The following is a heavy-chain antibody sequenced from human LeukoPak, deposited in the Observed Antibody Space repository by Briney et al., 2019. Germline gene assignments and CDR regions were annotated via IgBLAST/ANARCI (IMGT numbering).Heavy chain of an antibody. D-gene: IGHD3-3*01. CDR1: GGSFSGYY. CDR3: ARGYDFWSGPYYYGMDV. V-gene: IGHV4-34*01. J-gene: IGHJ6*02. Sequence: SETLSLTCAVYGGSFSGYYWSWIRQPPGKGLEWIGEINHSGSTNYNPSLKSRVTMSVDTSKNQFSLKLSSVTAADTAVYYCARGYDFWSGPYYYGMDVWGQGTTVTVSS. CDR2: INHSGST.